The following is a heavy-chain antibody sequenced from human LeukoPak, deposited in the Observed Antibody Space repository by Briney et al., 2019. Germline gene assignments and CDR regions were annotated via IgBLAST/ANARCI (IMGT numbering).Heavy chain of an antibody. Sequence: SQTLSLTCTVSGGSISSGSYYWSWIRQPAGKGLEWIGRIYTSGSTNYNPSLKSRVTISVDTSKNQFSLKLSSVTAADTAVYYCARAGYYYGSGSYYSLTQNWFDPWGQGTLVTVSS. CDR2: IYTSGST. CDR3: ARAGYYYGSGSYYSLTQNWFDP. J-gene: IGHJ5*02. V-gene: IGHV4-61*02. CDR1: GGSISSGSYY. D-gene: IGHD3-10*01.